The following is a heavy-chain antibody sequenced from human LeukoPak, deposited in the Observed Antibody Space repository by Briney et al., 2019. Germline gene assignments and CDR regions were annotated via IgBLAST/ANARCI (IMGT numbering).Heavy chain of an antibody. J-gene: IGHJ3*02. V-gene: IGHV3-7*03. CDR1: GFTFSSYA. Sequence: GGSLRLSCAASGFTFSSYAMSWVRQAPGKGLEWVASVKQDGSEKYYVGSVKGRFTISRDNVKNSLYLQMNSLRAEDTAVYYCARAALAGPPTYAFDIWGQGTMVTVSS. CDR3: ARAALAGPPTYAFDI. D-gene: IGHD6-19*01. CDR2: VKQDGSEK.